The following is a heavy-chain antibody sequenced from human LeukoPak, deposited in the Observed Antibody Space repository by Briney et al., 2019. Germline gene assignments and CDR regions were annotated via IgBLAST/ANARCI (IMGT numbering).Heavy chain of an antibody. CDR3: NYFGLDV. CDR1: GVSISGNNYY. Sequence: PSETLSLTCTVSGVSISGNNYYWGWIRQTPGKGLEWIGSIYYRGTTYYNPSLKSRVTISVDTSKNQFSLKLASVTAADTAIYFCNYFGLDVWGQGTTVTVSS. V-gene: IGHV4-39*01. J-gene: IGHJ6*02. CDR2: IYYRGTT.